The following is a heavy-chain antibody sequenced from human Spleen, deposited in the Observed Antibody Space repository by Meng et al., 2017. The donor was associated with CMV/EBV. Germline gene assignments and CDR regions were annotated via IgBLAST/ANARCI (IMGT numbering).Heavy chain of an antibody. Sequence: CTVSGGSMGRGTYHWACLRQPPGKGLEWIGSIYSNGNTFYNPSLKSRVTISGDTSKNQFSLKVSSLTAADTAAYYCALTAVNWFDPWGHGTLVTVSS. CDR2: IYSNGNT. CDR1: GGSMGRGTYH. J-gene: IGHJ5*02. D-gene: IGHD1-20*01. CDR3: ALTAVNWFDP. V-gene: IGHV4-39*07.